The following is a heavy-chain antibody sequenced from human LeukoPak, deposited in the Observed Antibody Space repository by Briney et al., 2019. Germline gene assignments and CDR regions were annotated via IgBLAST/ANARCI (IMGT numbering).Heavy chain of an antibody. CDR2: ISSSGSTI. CDR1: GFTFSDYY. CDR3: GEDQGWGGGAYYFDY. Sequence: PGGSLRLSCAASGFTFSDYYMSWIRQAPGKGQEWVSYISSSGSTIYYADSVKGRFTISRDNAKNSLYLQMNSLRAEDPAVYYCGEDQGWGGGAYYFDYWGQGTLVTVSS. J-gene: IGHJ4*02. V-gene: IGHV3-11*01. D-gene: IGHD3-16*01.